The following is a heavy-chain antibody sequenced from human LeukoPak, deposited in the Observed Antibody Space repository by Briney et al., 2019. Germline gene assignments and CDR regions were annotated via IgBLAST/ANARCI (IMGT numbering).Heavy chain of an antibody. Sequence: GGSLRLSCAASGFTFSYYGMHWVRQAPGKGLEWVAFIRYDGSNKYYADSVKGRFTISRDNSKNTLYLQMNSLRAEDTAVYYCAKVSDSSGYYYSYFDYWGQGTLVTVSS. CDR3: AKVSDSSGYYYSYFDY. V-gene: IGHV3-30*02. CDR1: GFTFSYYG. CDR2: IRYDGSNK. D-gene: IGHD3-22*01. J-gene: IGHJ4*02.